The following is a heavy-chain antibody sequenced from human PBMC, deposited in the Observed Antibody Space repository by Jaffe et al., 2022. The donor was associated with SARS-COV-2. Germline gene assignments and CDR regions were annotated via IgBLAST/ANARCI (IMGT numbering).Heavy chain of an antibody. Sequence: QVQLQESGPGLVKPSQTLSLTCTVSGGSISSGSYYWSWIRQPAGKGLEWIGRIYTSGSTNYNPSLKSRVTISVDTSKNQFSLKLSSVTAADTAVYYCARESGYYDSSGPDAFDIWGQGTMVTVSS. CDR1: GGSISSGSYY. CDR3: ARESGYYDSSGPDAFDI. J-gene: IGHJ3*02. D-gene: IGHD3-22*01. V-gene: IGHV4-61*02. CDR2: IYTSGST.